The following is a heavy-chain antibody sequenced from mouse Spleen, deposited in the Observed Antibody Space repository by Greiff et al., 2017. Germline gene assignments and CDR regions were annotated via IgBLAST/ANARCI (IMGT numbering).Heavy chain of an antibody. CDR3: ARRPSLYYDYGSFAY. D-gene: IGHD2-4*01. CDR1: GYTFTDYN. V-gene: IGHV1-18*01. J-gene: IGHJ3*01. Sequence: EVQLQQSGPELVKPGASVKIPCKASGYTFTDYNMDWVKQSHGKSLEWIGDINPNNGGTIYNQKFKGKATLTVDKSSSTAYMELRSLTSEDTAVYYCARRPSLYYDYGSFAYWGQGTLVTVSA. CDR2: INPNNGGT.